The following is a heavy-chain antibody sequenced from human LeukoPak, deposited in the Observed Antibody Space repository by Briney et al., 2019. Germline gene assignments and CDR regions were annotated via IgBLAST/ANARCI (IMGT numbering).Heavy chain of an antibody. V-gene: IGHV4-31*01. D-gene: IGHD2-2*01. CDR3: ARATVVPADMGN. CDR1: GGSISSGGYY. CDR2: IYYSGST. J-gene: IGHJ4*02. Sequence: TSETLSLTCTVSGGSISSGGYYWSWIRQRPGKGLEWIGYIYYSGSTYYNPSLKSQVTISVDTSKNQFSLKLSSVTAADTAVYYCARATVVPADMGNWGQGTLVTVSS.